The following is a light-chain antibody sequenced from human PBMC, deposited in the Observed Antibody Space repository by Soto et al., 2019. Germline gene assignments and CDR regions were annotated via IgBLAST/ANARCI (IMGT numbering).Light chain of an antibody. Sequence: DIVMTQSPLSLPVTPGEPASISCRSSQSLLHSDGYNYLDWFLQRPGQSPQLLIYLGSSRASGVPDRFSGSGSGTDFTVKISRVEAEDVGVYYCMHALQTPLTFGGGTKVDIK. CDR2: LGS. CDR1: QSLLHSDGYNY. V-gene: IGKV2-28*01. CDR3: MHALQTPLT. J-gene: IGKJ4*01.